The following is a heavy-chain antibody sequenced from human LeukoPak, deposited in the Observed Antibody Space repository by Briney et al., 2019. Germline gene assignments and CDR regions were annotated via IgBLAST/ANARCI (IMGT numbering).Heavy chain of an antibody. CDR1: GGTFSSYA. D-gene: IGHD3-3*01. J-gene: IGHJ4*02. CDR2: IIPIFGTA. V-gene: IGHV1-69*13. Sequence: ASVKVSCKASGGTFSSYAISWVRQAPGQGLEWMGGIIPIFGTANYAQKFQGRVTITADESTSTAYMELSSLRSEDTAVYYCAREGTNYDFWSGYHYYFDYWGQGTLVTVSS. CDR3: AREGTNYDFWSGYHYYFDY.